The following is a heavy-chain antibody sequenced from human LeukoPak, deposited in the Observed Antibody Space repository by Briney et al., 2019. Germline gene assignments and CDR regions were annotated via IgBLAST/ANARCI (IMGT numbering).Heavy chain of an antibody. J-gene: IGHJ4*02. Sequence: SETLSLTCTASGGSISSYYWRWIRQPPGKGLEWIGYIYYSGSTNYNPSLKSQVTISVDTSKNQFSLKLSSVTAADTAVYYCARRGGYDLVDYWGQGTLVTVSS. CDR3: ARRGGYDLVDY. CDR2: IYYSGST. V-gene: IGHV4-59*01. D-gene: IGHD5-12*01. CDR1: GGSISSYY.